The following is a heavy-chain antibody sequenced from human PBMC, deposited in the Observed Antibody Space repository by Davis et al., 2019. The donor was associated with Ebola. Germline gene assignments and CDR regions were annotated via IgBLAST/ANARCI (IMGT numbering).Heavy chain of an antibody. Sequence: SETLSLTCAVSGDSISSRNWWSWVRQLPGKGLEWIGEVYHGGNTNYNPSLKSLAIISVDKSKNQFSLKLSSVTAADTAVYYCARDYYDSNGYLYYFDTWGQGTLVTVSS. CDR2: VYHGGNT. CDR3: ARDYYDSNGYLYYFDT. J-gene: IGHJ4*02. CDR1: GDSISSRNW. D-gene: IGHD3-22*01. V-gene: IGHV4-4*02.